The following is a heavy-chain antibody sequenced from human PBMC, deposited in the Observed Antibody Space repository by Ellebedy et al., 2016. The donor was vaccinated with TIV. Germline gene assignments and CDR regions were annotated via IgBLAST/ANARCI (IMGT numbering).Heavy chain of an antibody. Sequence: MPSETLSLTCLVSGASISDYYWTWIRQPPGKGLEWLGQIFYSGSTNYNPSLKSRVTISGDTSKNQFSLRLSSVTAADTAVYYCARRKITVFGETDAFDIWGQGTVVTVSS. CDR1: GASISDYY. J-gene: IGHJ3*02. V-gene: IGHV4-59*01. D-gene: IGHD3-3*01. CDR3: ARRKITVFGETDAFDI. CDR2: IFYSGST.